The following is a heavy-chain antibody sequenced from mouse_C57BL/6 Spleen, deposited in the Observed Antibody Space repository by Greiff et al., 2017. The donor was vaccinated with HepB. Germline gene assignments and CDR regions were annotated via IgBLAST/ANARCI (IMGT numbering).Heavy chain of an antibody. CDR2: ISYDGSN. CDR3: SLTGTHYFDY. CDR1: GYSITSGYY. J-gene: IGHJ2*01. Sequence: EVQLVESGPGLVKPSQSLSLTCSVTGYSITSGYYWNWIRQFPGNKLEWMGYISYDGSNNYNPSLKNRISITRDTSKNQFFLKLNSVTTEDTATYYCSLTGTHYFDYWGQGTTLTVSS. V-gene: IGHV3-6*01. D-gene: IGHD4-1*01.